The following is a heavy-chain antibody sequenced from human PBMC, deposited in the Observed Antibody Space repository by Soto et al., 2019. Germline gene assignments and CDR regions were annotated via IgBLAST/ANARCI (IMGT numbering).Heavy chain of an antibody. CDR1: GFTFSIYA. D-gene: IGHD4-17*01. CDR2: ISGSSNPT. Sequence: GSLRLSCAASGFTFSIYAMTWVRQAPGKGLEWVSTISGSSNPTYYADSVKGRFTISRDNSRNTLYLQMDSLRADDTAVYYCAKDQYGDYSDYWGQGTLVIVSS. V-gene: IGHV3-23*01. J-gene: IGHJ4*02. CDR3: AKDQYGDYSDY.